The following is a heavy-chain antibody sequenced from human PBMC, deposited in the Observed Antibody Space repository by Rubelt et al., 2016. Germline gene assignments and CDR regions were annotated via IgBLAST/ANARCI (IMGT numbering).Heavy chain of an antibody. CDR1: GGSISSSSYY. J-gene: IGHJ4*02. Sequence: QLQLQESGPGLVKPSETLSLTCTVSGGSISSSSYYWGWIRQPPGKGLEWIGYIYYSGSTYYNPSLKSRVTISVDTSKNQFSLKLSSVTAADTAVYYCARGVEMTTVTTIDYWGQGTLVTVSS. D-gene: IGHD4-17*01. CDR3: ARGVEMTTVTTIDY. V-gene: IGHV4-39*01. CDR2: IYYSGST.